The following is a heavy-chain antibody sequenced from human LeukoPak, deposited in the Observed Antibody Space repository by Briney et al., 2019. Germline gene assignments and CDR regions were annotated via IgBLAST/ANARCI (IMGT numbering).Heavy chain of an antibody. J-gene: IGHJ5*02. CDR1: GDTFTNYD. Sequence: AGVRVSCETSGDTFTNYDINWVRQATGQGLEWMGWMIPNSGNTGYAQKFQGRVTMTRNTPLSKAYMQLSRLRSEDPPVNCCASPHCRSTACPPPEWFDPWGQGTLVTVSS. CDR3: ASPHCRSTACPPPEWFDP. CDR2: MIPNSGNT. D-gene: IGHD2-2*01. V-gene: IGHV1-8*01.